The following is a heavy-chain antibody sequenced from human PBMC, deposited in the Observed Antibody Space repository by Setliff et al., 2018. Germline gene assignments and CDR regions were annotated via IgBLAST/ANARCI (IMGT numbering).Heavy chain of an antibody. Sequence: GASVKVSCKASGYSFPSYGISWVRQAPGQGLEWMGGTIPFFGTTNYAQKFQGRVTITTDESTSTAYMELSSLRSEDTAIYYCARESGSYHSSGYYTYYFDYWGQGTLVTVSS. J-gene: IGHJ4*02. V-gene: IGHV1-69*05. CDR3: ARESGSYHSSGYYTYYFDY. CDR1: GYSFPSYG. D-gene: IGHD3-22*01. CDR2: TIPFFGTT.